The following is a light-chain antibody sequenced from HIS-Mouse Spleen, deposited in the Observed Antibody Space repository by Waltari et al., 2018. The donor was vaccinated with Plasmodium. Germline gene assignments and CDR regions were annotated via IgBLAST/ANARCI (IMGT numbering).Light chain of an antibody. CDR1: SASVSPSYY. J-gene: IGLJ2*01. CDR3: VLYMGSGISV. CDR2: STN. V-gene: IGLV8-61*01. Sequence: QTVVTQEPSFSVSPGGTVTLTCGLSSASVSPSYYPSWYQQTPGQAPRTLIYSTNTRSSGVPDRFSGSILGNKAALTITGAQADDESDYYCVLYMGSGISVFGGGTKLTVL.